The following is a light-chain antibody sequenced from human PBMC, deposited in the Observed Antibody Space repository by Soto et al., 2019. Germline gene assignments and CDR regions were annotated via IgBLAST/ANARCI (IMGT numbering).Light chain of an antibody. CDR2: DAS. V-gene: IGKV1-33*01. J-gene: IGKJ4*01. Sequence: DIQMTQSPSSLSASVGDRVTITCQANQDINNFLNWYQHKPGKAPKLLVYDASRLETGVPSRFSGSGSGTDFTFTISSLQPEDFATYFCLHHDNLPLTFGGGTKVEI. CDR3: LHHDNLPLT. CDR1: QDINNF.